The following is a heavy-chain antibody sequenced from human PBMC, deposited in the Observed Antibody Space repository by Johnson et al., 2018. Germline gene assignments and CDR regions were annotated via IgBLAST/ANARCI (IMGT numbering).Heavy chain of an antibody. CDR2: ISGSRDST. V-gene: IGHV3-23*04. D-gene: IGHD3-22*01. J-gene: IGHJ6*03. CDR1: GFTFSSYA. Sequence: VQLVESGGGLVHPGGSLRLSCAASGFTFSSYAMSWVRQAPGKGLDWVSGISGSRDSTYYADSMRGRFTISTDNSKHTRYLQMNSLRAEDTAVYYCAKDRGLYDSSGYYLDVWGKGTTVTVSS. CDR3: AKDRGLYDSSGYYLDV.